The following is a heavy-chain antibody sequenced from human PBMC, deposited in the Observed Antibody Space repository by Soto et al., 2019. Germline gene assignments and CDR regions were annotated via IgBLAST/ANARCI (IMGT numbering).Heavy chain of an antibody. J-gene: IGHJ6*02. V-gene: IGHV3-23*01. CDR3: PTPAVLTIFGVVSPSYYGMDV. CDR2: ISGSGGST. Sequence: GGSLRLSCAASGFTFSSYAMSWVRQAPGKGLEWVSAISGSGGSTYYADSVKGRFTISRDNSKNTLYLQMNSLRAEDTAVYYCPTPAVLTIFGVVSPSYYGMDVWRQGTTVTVSS. CDR1: GFTFSSYA. D-gene: IGHD3-3*01.